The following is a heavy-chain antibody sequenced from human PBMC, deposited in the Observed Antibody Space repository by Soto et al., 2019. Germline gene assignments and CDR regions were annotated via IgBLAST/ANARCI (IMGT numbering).Heavy chain of an antibody. CDR3: APHTLDTGMPSGY. CDR2: IGGYKGNT. J-gene: IGHJ4*02. D-gene: IGHD5-18*01. V-gene: IGHV1-18*01. Sequence: ASVKVSCKASGYTFTNYGVSWVRQAPGQGLEWMGWIGGYKGNTKCAQKLQGRVTLTTDTSTSTAYMELRSLRSDDTAVYYCAPHTLDTGMPSGYWGQGTLVTVSS. CDR1: GYTFTNYG.